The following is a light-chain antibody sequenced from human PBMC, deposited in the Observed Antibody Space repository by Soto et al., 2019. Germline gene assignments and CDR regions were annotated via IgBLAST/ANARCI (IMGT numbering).Light chain of an antibody. CDR2: GAS. CDR1: QYINTR. Sequence: IVLTQSPATLSSFPGDRVTLSCRASQYINTRLAWYQHRPGQAPRLLIYGASTRATGIPARFSGSGSGTEFTLTISSLQSEDFAVYYCQQYNNWPRTFGQGTKVDIK. J-gene: IGKJ1*01. CDR3: QQYNNWPRT. V-gene: IGKV3-15*01.